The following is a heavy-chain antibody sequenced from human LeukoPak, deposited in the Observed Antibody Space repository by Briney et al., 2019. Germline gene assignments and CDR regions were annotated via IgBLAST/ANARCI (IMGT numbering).Heavy chain of an antibody. CDR2: INPNSGGT. V-gene: IGHV1-2*02. CDR1: GHTFTGYY. D-gene: IGHD2-2*02. CDR3: ARSFRLCSSTSCYTRGTNWFDP. J-gene: IGHJ5*02. Sequence: GASVKVSCKASGHTFTGYYMHWVRQAPGQGLEWMGWINPNSGGTNYAQKFQGRVTMTRDTSISTAYMELSRLRSDDTAVYYCARSFRLCSSTSCYTRGTNWFDPWGQGTLVTVSS.